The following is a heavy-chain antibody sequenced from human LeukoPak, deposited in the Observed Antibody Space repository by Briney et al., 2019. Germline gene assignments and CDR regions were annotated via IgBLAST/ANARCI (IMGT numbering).Heavy chain of an antibody. CDR1: GFTFSSYW. CDR3: ARDMTTVTTDAFDI. D-gene: IGHD4-17*01. J-gene: IGHJ3*02. Sequence: PGGSLRLSCAASGFTFSSYWMHWVRQAPGKGLVWVSRINSDGSTTTYADSVKGRLTISRDNAKNTLYLQMNSLRAEDTAVYYCARDMTTVTTDAFDIWGQGTMVTVSS. V-gene: IGHV3-74*01. CDR2: INSDGSTT.